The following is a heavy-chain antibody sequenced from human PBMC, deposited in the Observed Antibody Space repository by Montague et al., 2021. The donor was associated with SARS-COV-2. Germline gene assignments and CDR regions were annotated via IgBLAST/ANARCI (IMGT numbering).Heavy chain of an antibody. CDR1: GFSLTTSAMC. J-gene: IGHJ6*02. Sequence: PALVKPTQTLTLTCTFSGFSLTTSAMCVSWIRQPPGEALEWLAHIDWDGDEYYSASLKSRLTITKDTSKDQVVLTMTNMDPADTATYYCARTRETNKSCRHYDMDVWGQGTTVTVSS. D-gene: IGHD2-15*01. V-gene: IGHV2-70*13. CDR2: IDWDGDE. CDR3: ARTRETNKSCRHYDMDV.